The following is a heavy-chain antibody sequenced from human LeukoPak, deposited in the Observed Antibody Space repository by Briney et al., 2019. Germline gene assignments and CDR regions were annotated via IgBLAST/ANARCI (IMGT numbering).Heavy chain of an antibody. D-gene: IGHD4-17*01. CDR3: ARSAPSVTSYYFDS. V-gene: IGHV4-4*07. CDR1: GDSISRYY. CDR2: FYTIGST. J-gene: IGHJ4*02. Sequence: SETLSLTCTVSGDSISRYYWSCIRQPAGKGLEWIGRFYTIGSTNYNPSLKSRVTMSLDTSKNQFSLTLNSVTAADTAVYYCARSAPSVTSYYFDSWGQGTLVTVSS.